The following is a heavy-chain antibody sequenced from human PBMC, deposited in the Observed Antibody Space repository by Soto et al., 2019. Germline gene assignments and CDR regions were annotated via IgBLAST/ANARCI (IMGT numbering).Heavy chain of an antibody. J-gene: IGHJ6*02. D-gene: IGHD3-10*01. CDR3: AGETLITLVPGAFEPRHYFCGRAV. CDR2: ISTYNGHT. Sequence: ASVKVSCKASDYTFTNYGFSWVRQAPGQGLEWMGWISTYNGHTNYAQRLQDRVTMTTDASTSTAYMELRSLRSDDTAIYYCAGETLITLVPGAFEPRHYFCGRAVWG. CDR1: DYTFTNYG. V-gene: IGHV1-18*04.